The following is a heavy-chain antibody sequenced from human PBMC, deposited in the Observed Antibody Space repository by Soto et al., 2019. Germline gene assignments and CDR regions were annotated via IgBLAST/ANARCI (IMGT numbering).Heavy chain of an antibody. D-gene: IGHD6-13*01. V-gene: IGHV1-8*01. CDR1: GYTFTSYD. J-gene: IGHJ4*02. CDR3: AREHSSSWRFDY. Sequence: QVQLVQSGAEVKKPGASVKVSCKASGYTFTSYDINWVRQATGQGLEWMGWMNPNSGNTGYAQKFQGRVTMTRNASISTAYRELSSLRSEDTAVYYCAREHSSSWRFDYWGQGTLVTVSS. CDR2: MNPNSGNT.